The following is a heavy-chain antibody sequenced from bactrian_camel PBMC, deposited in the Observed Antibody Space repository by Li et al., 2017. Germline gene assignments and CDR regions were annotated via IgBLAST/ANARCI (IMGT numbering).Heavy chain of an antibody. CDR1: GTTYNLNC. J-gene: IGHJ7*01. V-gene: IGHV3-2*01. D-gene: IGHD4*01. Sequence: VQLVESGGDSVQAGGSLRLACTLSGTTYNLNCMGWWRQRPGSSREGVAITYTDNSNKIFYTDSVKGRFTISKDNAKNTLYLEMNSLNPEDTGTYYCAADGPKLASDYEFCSPEYGMDYWGGGTQVTVS. CDR2: TYTDNSNK.